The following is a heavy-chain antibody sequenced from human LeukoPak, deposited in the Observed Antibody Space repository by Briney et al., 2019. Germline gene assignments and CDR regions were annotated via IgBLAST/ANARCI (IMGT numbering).Heavy chain of an antibody. D-gene: IGHD4-17*01. Sequence: GESLKFSCKTSGCSFNNYWIGWVRQMPGKGLEWMGIIYPGGSETRYSPSFQGQVTISADKSISTAYLQWSSLTASDTAMYYCAKSPTFYGDYDAFHVWGQGTMVTVSS. CDR1: GCSFNNYW. J-gene: IGHJ3*01. V-gene: IGHV5-51*01. CDR2: IYPGGSET. CDR3: AKSPTFYGDYDAFHV.